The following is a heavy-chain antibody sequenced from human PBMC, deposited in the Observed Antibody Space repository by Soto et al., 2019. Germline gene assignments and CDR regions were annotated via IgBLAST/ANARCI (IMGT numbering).Heavy chain of an antibody. Sequence: PGSSLRLSCAAAGFTFSSYEMNWVRQAPGKGLEWVSYISSSGSTIYYADSVKGRFTISRDNAKNSLYLQMNSLRAEDTAVYYCATLPDSGGAFDIWGQGTMVTVSS. J-gene: IGHJ3*02. D-gene: IGHD4-17*01. CDR3: ATLPDSGGAFDI. V-gene: IGHV3-48*03. CDR2: ISSSGSTI. CDR1: GFTFSSYE.